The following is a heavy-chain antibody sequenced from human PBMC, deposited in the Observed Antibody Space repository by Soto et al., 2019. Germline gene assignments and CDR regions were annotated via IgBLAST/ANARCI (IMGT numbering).Heavy chain of an antibody. CDR2: IYYSGST. J-gene: IGHJ4*02. CDR3: ARVRVTTFLSYFDY. D-gene: IGHD4-17*01. V-gene: IGHV4-59*01. Sequence: PSETLSLTCTVSGGSISSYYWSWIRQPPGKGLEWIGYIYYSGSTNYNPSLKSRVTISVDTSKNQFSLKLSSVTAADTAVYYCARVRVTTFLSYFDYWGQGTLVTVSS. CDR1: GGSISSYY.